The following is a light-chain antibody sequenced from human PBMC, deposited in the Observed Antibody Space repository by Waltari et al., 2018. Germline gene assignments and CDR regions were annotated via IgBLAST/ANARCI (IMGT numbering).Light chain of an antibody. CDR1: SSDVGGDNY. CDR2: DVS. Sequence: QSALTQPASVSGSPGQSLTISCPGTSSDVGGDNYVSWYQQHPGKAPKLMIYDVSNRPSGVSNRFSGSKSGNTASLTISGLQAEDEADYYCSSYARSSTLYVFGTGTKVTVL. V-gene: IGLV2-14*03. J-gene: IGLJ1*01. CDR3: SSYARSSTLYV.